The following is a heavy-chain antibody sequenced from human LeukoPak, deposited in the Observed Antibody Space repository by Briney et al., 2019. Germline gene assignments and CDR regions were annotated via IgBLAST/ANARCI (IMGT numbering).Heavy chain of an antibody. V-gene: IGHV1-24*01. Sequence: ASVKVSCKVSGYTLTELSVHWVRQAPGKGLEWMGGVNPEDGETIYAQKFQGRVTMTEDTPIDTTYMEVSSLRSEDTAVYFCAIAQNWKAGWFDPWGQGTLVTVSS. CDR1: GYTLTELS. D-gene: IGHD1-1*01. J-gene: IGHJ5*02. CDR2: VNPEDGET. CDR3: AIAQNWKAGWFDP.